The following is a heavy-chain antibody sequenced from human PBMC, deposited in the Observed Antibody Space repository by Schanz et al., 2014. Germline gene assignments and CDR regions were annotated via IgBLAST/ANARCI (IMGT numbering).Heavy chain of an antibody. J-gene: IGHJ4*02. Sequence: QVQLVQSGAEVKKPGASVRVSCKASGYTFTTYAMSWVRQAPGQGLEWVGWISVYNHNKEYDQKLQGRVTMTTDTSTSTAYMALTELRSDDTAVYYCARDRRFFDRDDLYYFDSWGQGTLXTVSS. V-gene: IGHV1-18*01. CDR3: ARDRRFFDRDDLYYFDS. CDR2: ISVYNHNK. CDR1: GYTFTTYA. D-gene: IGHD3-3*01.